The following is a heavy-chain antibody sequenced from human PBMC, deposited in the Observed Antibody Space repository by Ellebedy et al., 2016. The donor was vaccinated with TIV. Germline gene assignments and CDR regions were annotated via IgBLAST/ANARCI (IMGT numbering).Heavy chain of an antibody. CDR3: ARLWGPAAAADAFDL. D-gene: IGHD3-16*01. CDR1: GGSISGYY. CDR2: IYYSGSA. V-gene: IGHV4-59*08. J-gene: IGHJ3*01. Sequence: SETLSLTCTVSGGSISGYYWSWIRQPPGKGLEWIGYIYYSGSATYKSSLKSRVTMSVDTSKNQFSLKLTSVTAADTAVYYCARLWGPAAAADAFDLWGQGTMVTVSS.